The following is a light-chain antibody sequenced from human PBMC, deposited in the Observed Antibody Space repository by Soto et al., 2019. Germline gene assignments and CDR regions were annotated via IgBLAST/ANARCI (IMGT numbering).Light chain of an antibody. CDR3: QQYGSSRPWT. V-gene: IGKV3-20*01. Sequence: ETLMTQSPATLSVSPGERATLSCRASQSVNNNLAWYQQKPGQAPRLLIYGASIRATGIPDRFGGSGSGTDFTLTISRLEPEDFAVYYCQQYGSSRPWTFGQGTKVDI. CDR2: GAS. CDR1: QSVNNN. J-gene: IGKJ1*01.